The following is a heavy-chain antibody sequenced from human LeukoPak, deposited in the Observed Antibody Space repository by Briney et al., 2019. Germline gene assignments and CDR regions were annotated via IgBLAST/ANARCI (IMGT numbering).Heavy chain of an antibody. CDR2: IKQDGSEK. Sequence: PGGSLRLSCAASGFTFSSYWMSWVRQAPGKGLEWVANIKQDGSEKYYVDSVKGRFTISRDNAKNSRYLQMNSLRAEDTAVYYCARDRSSGSEFHDAFDIWGQGTMVTVSS. CDR3: ARDRSSGSEFHDAFDI. J-gene: IGHJ3*02. CDR1: GFTFSSYW. V-gene: IGHV3-7*01. D-gene: IGHD6-19*01.